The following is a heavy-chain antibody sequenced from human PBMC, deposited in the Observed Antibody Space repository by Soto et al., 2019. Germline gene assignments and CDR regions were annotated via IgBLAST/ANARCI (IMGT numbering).Heavy chain of an antibody. Sequence: GESLKISCAASGFTFSSYAMSWVRQAPGKGLEWVSAISGSGGSTYYADSVKGRFTISRDNSKNTLYLQMNSLRAEDTAVYYCATRLYLVAATHSNFDYWGQGTLVTVSS. V-gene: IGHV3-23*01. CDR3: ATRLYLVAATHSNFDY. D-gene: IGHD2-15*01. CDR1: GFTFSSYA. CDR2: ISGSGGST. J-gene: IGHJ4*02.